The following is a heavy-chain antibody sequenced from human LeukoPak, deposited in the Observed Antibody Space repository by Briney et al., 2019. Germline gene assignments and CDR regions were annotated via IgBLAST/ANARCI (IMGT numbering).Heavy chain of an antibody. J-gene: IGHJ6*03. D-gene: IGHD5-18*01. V-gene: IGHV4-59*01. CDR2: IYYSGST. CDR1: GGSISSYY. CDR3: ASCERGYSYGYDYYCYMDV. Sequence: PSETLSLTCTVSGGSISSYYWSWIRQPPGKGLEWIGYIYYSGSTNYNPSLKSRVTISVDTSKNQFSLKLSSVTAADTAVYYCASCERGYSYGYDYYCYMDVWGKGTTVTVSS.